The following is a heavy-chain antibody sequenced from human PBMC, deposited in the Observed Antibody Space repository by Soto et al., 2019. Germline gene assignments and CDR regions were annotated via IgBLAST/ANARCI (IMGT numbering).Heavy chain of an antibody. D-gene: IGHD3-16*01. CDR2: IWHDGGNK. Sequence: GGCLRLSCAASGFTFSSYGMHWVSQAPGKGLEWVAFIWHDGGNKFYAESVKGRFTISRDNSKNTLYLQMTSLSAEDTAMYYCARDGDVNSGFGKGYCRQLTLVTVSP. V-gene: IGHV3-33*01. CDR1: GFTFSSYG. CDR3: ARDGDVNSGFGKGY. J-gene: IGHJ4*02.